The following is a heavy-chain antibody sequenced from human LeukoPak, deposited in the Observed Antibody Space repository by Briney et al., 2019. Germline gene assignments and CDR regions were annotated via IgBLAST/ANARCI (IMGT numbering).Heavy chain of an antibody. CDR2: MNPSNGHT. J-gene: IGHJ5*02. CDR1: GYTFTSYG. CDR3: ARGARPGFDP. Sequence: ASVKVSCKASGYTFTSYGINWVRQAPGQGLQWMGWMNPSNGHTGYAQQFQARVTMTRDSSTNTAYMELKSLRSEDTAVYFCARGARPGFDPWGQGTLVTVSS. D-gene: IGHD6-6*01. V-gene: IGHV1-8*02.